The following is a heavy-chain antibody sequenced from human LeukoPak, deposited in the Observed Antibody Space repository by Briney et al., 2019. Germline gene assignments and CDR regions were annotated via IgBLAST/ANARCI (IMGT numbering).Heavy chain of an antibody. CDR1: GFTFDNYG. J-gene: IGHJ4*02. V-gene: IGHV3-20*04. CDR3: AKVDPMGAHRPFDY. CDR2: IHWNGGRT. Sequence: GGSLRLSCAASGFTFDNYGINWVRQAPGKGLEWVSRIHWNGGRTGYADSVKGRFTISRDNSENTLYLQMNSLRAEDTAVSYCAKVDPMGAHRPFDYWGQGTLVTVSS. D-gene: IGHD1-26*01.